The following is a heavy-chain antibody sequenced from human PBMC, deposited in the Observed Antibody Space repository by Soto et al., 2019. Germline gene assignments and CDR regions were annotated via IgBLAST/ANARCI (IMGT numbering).Heavy chain of an antibody. CDR2: IYPGDSDT. V-gene: IGHV5-51*01. J-gene: IGHJ6*02. CDR3: ARQELWFGEFYYYYYGMDV. CDR1: GYSFTSYW. D-gene: IGHD3-10*01. Sequence: PVESLKISCKGSGYSFTSYWIGWVRQMPGKGLEWMGIIYPGDSDTRYSPSFQGQVTISADKSISTAYLQWSSLKASDTAMYYCARQELWFGEFYYYYYGMDVWGQGTTVTVS.